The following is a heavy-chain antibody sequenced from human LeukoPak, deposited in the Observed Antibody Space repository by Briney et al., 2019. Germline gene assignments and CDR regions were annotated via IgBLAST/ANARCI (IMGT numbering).Heavy chain of an antibody. CDR2: IYTSGST. V-gene: IGHV4-4*07. CDR3: AREVYSSSSLSSYMDV. Sequence: EPSETLSLTCTVSGGSISSYYWSWIRQPAGKGLEWIGRIYTSGSTNYNPSLKSRVTMSVDTSKNQFSLKLSSVTAADTAVYYCAREVYSSSSLSSYMDVWGKGTTVTVSS. D-gene: IGHD6-6*01. J-gene: IGHJ6*03. CDR1: GGSISSYY.